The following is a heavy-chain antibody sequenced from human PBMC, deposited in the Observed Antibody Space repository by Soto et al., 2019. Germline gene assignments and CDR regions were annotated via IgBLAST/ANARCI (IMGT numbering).Heavy chain of an antibody. CDR1: GGTFSSYA. V-gene: IGHV1-69*06. CDR3: AREVFSNNFDY. CDR2: IIPIFGTA. D-gene: IGHD4-4*01. Sequence: ASVKVSCKASGGTFSSYAISWVRQAPGQGLEWMGGIIPIFGTANYAQKFQGRVTITADKSTSTAYMELSSLRSEDTAVYYCAREVFSNNFDYWGQGTLVTVSS. J-gene: IGHJ4*02.